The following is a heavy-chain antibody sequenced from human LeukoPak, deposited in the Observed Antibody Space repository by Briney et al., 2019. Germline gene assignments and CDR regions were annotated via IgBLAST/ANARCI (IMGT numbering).Heavy chain of an antibody. Sequence: GGSLRLSCAASGFTFSSYAMGWVRQAPGKGLEWVSAISGSGGSTYYADSVKGRFTISRDNSKNTLYLQMNSLRAEDTAVYYCARLWELPSPFDYWGQGTLVTVSS. CDR3: ARLWELPSPFDY. CDR1: GFTFSSYA. V-gene: IGHV3-23*01. J-gene: IGHJ4*02. D-gene: IGHD1-26*01. CDR2: ISGSGGST.